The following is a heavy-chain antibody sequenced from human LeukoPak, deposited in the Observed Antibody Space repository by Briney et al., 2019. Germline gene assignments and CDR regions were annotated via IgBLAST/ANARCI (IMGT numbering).Heavy chain of an antibody. J-gene: IGHJ6*02. Sequence: GGSLRLSCAASGFTFSSSWMHWVRQAPGKGLVWVSRINSDGSSTNYADSVKGRFTISRDNSKNTLYLQMNSLRAEDTAVYYCAKEIWGYSGYDYNYGMDVWGQGTTVTVSS. CDR1: GFTFSSSW. CDR3: AKEIWGYSGYDYNYGMDV. CDR2: INSDGSST. V-gene: IGHV3-74*01. D-gene: IGHD5-12*01.